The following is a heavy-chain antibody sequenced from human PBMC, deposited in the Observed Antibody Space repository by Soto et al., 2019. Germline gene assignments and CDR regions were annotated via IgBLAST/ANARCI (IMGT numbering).Heavy chain of an antibody. J-gene: IGHJ4*02. CDR1: GLTFSGLGMKFSSYG. CDR2: IGGTGSKE. V-gene: IGHV3-33*01. Sequence: QVQLLESGGGVVQPGGSLRLSCGESGLTFSGLGMKFSSYGMEWVRQAPGKGLEWVALIGGTGSKEEYADPVKGRFTISRDNSKNTVYLQMSSLRVEDTDVYYCARSRMPYSDNEPSRDWGPGTLVTVSS. D-gene: IGHD5-12*01. CDR3: ARSRMPYSDNEPSRD.